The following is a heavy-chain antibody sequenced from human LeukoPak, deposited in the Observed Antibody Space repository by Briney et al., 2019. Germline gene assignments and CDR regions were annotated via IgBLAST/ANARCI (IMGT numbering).Heavy chain of an antibody. CDR2: ISWNSGSI. Sequence: SGGSLRLSCAASGFTFDDYAMHWVRQAPGKGLEWVSGISWNSGSIGYADSVKGRFTISRDNAKNSLSLQMNSVRAEDTAVYYCGRDMDVWGQGTTVIVSS. V-gene: IGHV3-9*01. CDR1: GFTFDDYA. J-gene: IGHJ6*02. CDR3: GRDMDV.